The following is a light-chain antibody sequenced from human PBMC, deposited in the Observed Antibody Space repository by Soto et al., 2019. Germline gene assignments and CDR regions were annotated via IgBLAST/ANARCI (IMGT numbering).Light chain of an antibody. CDR2: DVT. CDR1: SRDVGGYNF. J-gene: IGLJ2*01. CDR3: CSYAGSSTCV. V-gene: IGLV2-11*01. Sequence: QSALTQPRSVSGSPGQSVTISCTGTSRDVGGYNFVSWYQQHPGKAPKLIIYDVTKRPSGVPNRFSGSKSAYTTSLTISMNQAEDEADYYCCSYAGSSTCVFGGGTKLTVL.